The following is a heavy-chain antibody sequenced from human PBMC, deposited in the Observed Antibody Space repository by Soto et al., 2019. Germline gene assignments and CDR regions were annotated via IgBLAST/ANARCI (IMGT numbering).Heavy chain of an antibody. J-gene: IGHJ5*02. CDR2: IKSESVGGTT. D-gene: IGHD7-27*01. CDR1: GFSFRNAW. V-gene: IGHV3-15*05. Sequence: EVQLVASGGDLVKPGGSLRLACAGSGFSFRNAWMSWVRQAPGKGPEWIGRIKSESVGGTTDYAAPVKGRFTVSRDDSKNTVYLHMSSLKFEDTAVYYCLGDWLHPWGQGTLVTVSS. CDR3: LGDWLHP.